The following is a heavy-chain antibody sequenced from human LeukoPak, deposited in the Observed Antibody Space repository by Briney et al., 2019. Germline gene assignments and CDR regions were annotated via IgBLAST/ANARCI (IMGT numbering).Heavy chain of an antibody. Sequence: GGSLRLSCAASGFTFSSYSTNWVRQAPGKGLEWVSSISSSSSYIYYADSVKGRFTISRDNAKNSLYLQMNSLRAEDTAVYYCARDIAVAGSDYWGQGTLVTVSS. V-gene: IGHV3-21*01. CDR3: ARDIAVAGSDY. D-gene: IGHD6-19*01. J-gene: IGHJ4*02. CDR2: ISSSSSYI. CDR1: GFTFSSYS.